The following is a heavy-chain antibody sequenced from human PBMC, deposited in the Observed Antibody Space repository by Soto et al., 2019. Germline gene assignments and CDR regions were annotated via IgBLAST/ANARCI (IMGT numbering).Heavy chain of an antibody. J-gene: IGHJ3*02. CDR2: IYSGGST. V-gene: IGHV3-53*04. CDR3: ARDHHLGKGAFDI. CDR1: GFTVSSNY. Sequence: GGSLRLSCAASGFTVSSNYMSWVRQAPGKGLEWVSVIYSGGSTYYADSVKGRFTISRHNSKNTLYLQMNSLRAEDTAVYYCARDHHLGKGAFDIWGQGTMVTVSS. D-gene: IGHD7-27*01.